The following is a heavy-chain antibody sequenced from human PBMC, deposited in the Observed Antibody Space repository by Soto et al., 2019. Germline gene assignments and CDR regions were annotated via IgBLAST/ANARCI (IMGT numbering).Heavy chain of an antibody. CDR1: GFTFSSYA. CDR3: ARPYYYGSGSYADY. D-gene: IGHD3-10*01. J-gene: IGHJ4*02. Sequence: HPGGSLRLSCAASGFTFSSYAMDWVRQAPGKGLEWVAVISYDGSNKYCADSVKGRFTMSRDNSKNTLYLQMNSLRAEDTAVYYCARPYYYGSGSYADYWGQGTLVTVSS. V-gene: IGHV3-30-3*01. CDR2: ISYDGSNK.